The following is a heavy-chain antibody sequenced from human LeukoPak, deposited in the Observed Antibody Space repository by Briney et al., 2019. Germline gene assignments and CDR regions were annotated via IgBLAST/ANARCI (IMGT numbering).Heavy chain of an antibody. CDR3: AKSDGSGSYFDY. CDR1: GGSIRNYY. J-gene: IGHJ4*02. D-gene: IGHD3-10*01. V-gene: IGHV4-59*03. Sequence: SETLSLTCTVSGGSIRNYYWSWIRQPPGKGLEWIGYVYHTGNTKYNPSLESRATISIDTSKTQFPLKLSSVTAADSAVYYCAKSDGSGSYFDYWGQGTLVTVS. CDR2: VYHTGNT.